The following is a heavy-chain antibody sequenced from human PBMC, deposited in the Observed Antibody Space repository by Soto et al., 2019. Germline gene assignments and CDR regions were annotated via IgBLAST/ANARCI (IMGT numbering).Heavy chain of an antibody. Sequence: PGGSLRLSCAASGFTFSSYGMHWVRQAPGKGLEWVAVIWYDGSNKYYADSVKGRFTISRDNSKNTLYLQMDSLRAEDTAVYYCARDSRIVARPAMGSVWFDPWGQGTLVTVSS. CDR1: GFTFSSYG. J-gene: IGHJ5*02. CDR2: IWYDGSNK. V-gene: IGHV3-33*01. D-gene: IGHD2-2*01. CDR3: ARDSRIVARPAMGSVWFDP.